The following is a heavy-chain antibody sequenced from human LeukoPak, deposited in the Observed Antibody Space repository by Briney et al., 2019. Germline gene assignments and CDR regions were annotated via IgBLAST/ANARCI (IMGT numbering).Heavy chain of an antibody. CDR2: ISAYNGNT. V-gene: IGHV1-18*01. Sequence: ASVKVSCKASGCTFTSYGISWVRQAPGQGLEWMGWISAYNGNTNYAQKLQGRVTMTTDTSTSTAYMELRSLRSDDTAVYYCARAFFSGSPPDYWGQGTLVTVSS. CDR1: GCTFTSYG. J-gene: IGHJ4*02. D-gene: IGHD1-26*01. CDR3: ARAFFSGSPPDY.